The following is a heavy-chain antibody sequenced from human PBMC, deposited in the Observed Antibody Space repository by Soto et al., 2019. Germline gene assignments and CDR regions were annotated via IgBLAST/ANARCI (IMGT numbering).Heavy chain of an antibody. CDR1: GFTFSSYG. Sequence: GGSLRLSCAASGFTFSSYGIHWVRQAPGKGLEWVALISYDGTDKYYADSVKGRFTISRDNSKNTLFLQMNSLRAEDTAVYYCAKELRSMWFSLDERGKRTRLTVSS. V-gene: IGHV3-30*18. D-gene: IGHD2-21*01. CDR3: AKELRSMWFSLDE. J-gene: IGHJ4*02. CDR2: ISYDGTDK.